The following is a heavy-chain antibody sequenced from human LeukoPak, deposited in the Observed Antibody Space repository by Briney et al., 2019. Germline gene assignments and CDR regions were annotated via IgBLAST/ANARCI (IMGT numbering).Heavy chain of an antibody. CDR2: INPSGGST. D-gene: IGHD2-2*01. J-gene: IGHJ4*02. Sequence: ASVKVSCKASGYTFTSYYMHWVRQAPGQGLEWMGIINPSGGSTSYAQKFQGRVTITADKSTSTAYMELSSLRSEDTAVYYCARDKWGPKYQPLLGWGQGTLVTVSS. CDR1: GYTFTSYY. V-gene: IGHV1-46*01. CDR3: ARDKWGPKYQPLLG.